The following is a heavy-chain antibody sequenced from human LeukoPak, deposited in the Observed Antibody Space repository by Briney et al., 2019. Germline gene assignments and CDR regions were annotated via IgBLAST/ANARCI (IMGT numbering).Heavy chain of an antibody. D-gene: IGHD5-18*01. V-gene: IGHV4-39*01. CDR2: IYYSGST. Sequence: PSETPSLTCTVSGGSISSSSYYWGWIRQPPGKGLEWIGSIYYSGSTYYNPSLKSRVTISVDTSKNQFSLKLSSVTAADTAVYYCAREYSYGYVDYFDYWGQGTLVTVSS. CDR1: GGSISSSSYY. J-gene: IGHJ4*02. CDR3: AREYSYGYVDYFDY.